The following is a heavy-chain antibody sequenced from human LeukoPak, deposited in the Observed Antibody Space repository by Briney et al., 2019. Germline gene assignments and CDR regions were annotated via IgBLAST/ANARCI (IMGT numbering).Heavy chain of an antibody. CDR1: GGSISSSNW. Sequence: SGTLSLTCAVSGGSISSSNWWSWVRQPPGKGLEWIGSIYYNGDTYYSPSLKSRVTISVDTSRNQFALKLNSVTAADTAVYFCARHRLEGDTFDIWGQGTKVTVAS. V-gene: IGHV4-4*02. CDR2: IYYNGDT. CDR3: ARHRLEGDTFDI. J-gene: IGHJ3*02. D-gene: IGHD3-3*01.